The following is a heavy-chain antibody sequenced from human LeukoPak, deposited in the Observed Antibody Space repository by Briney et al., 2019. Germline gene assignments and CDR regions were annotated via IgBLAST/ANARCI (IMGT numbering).Heavy chain of an antibody. CDR1: GDSINAYY. Sequence: PSETPSLTCTVSGDSINAYYWGWIRQPPGKGLEWIGYIYFSGTTKYNPSLESRVTISVDTSKNQFSLKLGSVTAADTAVYYCARRRAEGGSNGHYNWFDPWGQGILVTVSS. J-gene: IGHJ5*02. D-gene: IGHD6-13*01. CDR3: ARRRAEGGSNGHYNWFDP. V-gene: IGHV4-59*08. CDR2: IYFSGTT.